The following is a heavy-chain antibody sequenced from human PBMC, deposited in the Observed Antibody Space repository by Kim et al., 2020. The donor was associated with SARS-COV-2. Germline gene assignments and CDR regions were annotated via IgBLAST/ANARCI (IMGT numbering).Heavy chain of an antibody. Sequence: GGSLRLSCAASGFTFSSYAMSWVRQAPGKGLEWVSAISGSGGSTYYADSVKGRFTISRDNSKNTLYLQMNSLRAEDTAVYYCAKEGGRKGGTVLRFLEWPPGGFDYWGQGTLVTVSS. CDR2: ISGSGGST. CDR1: GFTFSSYA. J-gene: IGHJ4*02. D-gene: IGHD3-3*01. CDR3: AKEGGRKGGTVLRFLEWPPGGFDY. V-gene: IGHV3-23*01.